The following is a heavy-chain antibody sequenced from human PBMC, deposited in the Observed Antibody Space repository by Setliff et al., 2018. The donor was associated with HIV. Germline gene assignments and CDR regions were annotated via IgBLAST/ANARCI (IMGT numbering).Heavy chain of an antibody. CDR3: ARGQIGYGDYALNWFDP. D-gene: IGHD4-17*01. Sequence: GGSLRLSCAISGFTFSSYTMHWVHQAPGKGLEWVSSISSSSNSIYYTDSVKGRFTISSDNAKNSLYLQMNSLRLEDTAVYYCARGQIGYGDYALNWFDPWGQGTLVTVSS. V-gene: IGHV3-21*01. CDR2: ISSSSNSI. J-gene: IGHJ5*02. CDR1: GFTFSSYT.